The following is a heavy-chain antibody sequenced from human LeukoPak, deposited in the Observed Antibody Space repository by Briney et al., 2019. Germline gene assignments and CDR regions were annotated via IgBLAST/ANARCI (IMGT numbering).Heavy chain of an antibody. J-gene: IGHJ3*02. D-gene: IGHD6-19*01. CDR3: ARDRNLIAVAGTEAFDI. CDR1: GYTFTNYF. V-gene: IGHV1-46*01. Sequence: GASVKVSCKASGYTFTNYFMHWVRQAPGQGLEWMGIINPSANSTIYAQTFQGRVTMTSDTSTTTVSMELSSLTSEDTAVYYCARDRNLIAVAGTEAFDIWGQATMVIVSS. CDR2: INPSANST.